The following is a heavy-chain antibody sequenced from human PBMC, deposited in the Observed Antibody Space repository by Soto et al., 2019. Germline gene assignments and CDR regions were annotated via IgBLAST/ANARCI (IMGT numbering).Heavy chain of an antibody. CDR2: IWYDGSNK. V-gene: IGHV3-33*01. J-gene: IGHJ6*04. CDR3: PRTPSRNYYYGMDV. CDR1: GFTFSSYG. Sequence: PGGSLRLSCAASGFTFSSYGMHWVRQAPGKGLEWVAVIWYDGSNKYYADSVKGRFTISRDNSKNTLYLQMNSLRAEDTAVYYCPRTPSRNYYYGMDVWGKGTTVTVSS.